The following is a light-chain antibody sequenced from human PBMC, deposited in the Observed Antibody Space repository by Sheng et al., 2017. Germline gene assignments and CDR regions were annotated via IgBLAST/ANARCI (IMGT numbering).Light chain of an antibody. CDR1: QGITTS. CDR3: QQYGVSRLT. Sequence: DIQMTQSPSSLSASVGDRVTITCRASQGITTSLAWYQQKPGKAPKLLVYAASRLESGVPDRFSGDGSGTDFTLTITRLEPEDIAVYYCQQYGVSRLTFGGGTKLEIK. CDR2: AAS. V-gene: IGKV1-NL1*01. J-gene: IGKJ4*01.